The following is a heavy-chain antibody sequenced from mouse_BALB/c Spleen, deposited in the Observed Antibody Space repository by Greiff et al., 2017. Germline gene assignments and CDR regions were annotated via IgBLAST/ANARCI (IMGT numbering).Heavy chain of an antibody. CDR1: GFNIKDTY. V-gene: IGHV14-3*02. Sequence: LVESGAELVKPGASVKLSCTASGFNIKDTYMHWVKQRPEQGLEWIGRIDPANGNTKYDPKFQGKATITADTSSNTAYLQLSSLTSEDTAVYYCARLRDGNSAFDYWGQGTTLTVSS. D-gene: IGHD2-1*01. J-gene: IGHJ2*01. CDR2: IDPANGNT. CDR3: ARLRDGNSAFDY.